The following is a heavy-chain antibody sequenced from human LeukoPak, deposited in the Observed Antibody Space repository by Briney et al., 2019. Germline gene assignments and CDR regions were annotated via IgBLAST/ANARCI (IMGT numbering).Heavy chain of an antibody. Sequence: PGGSLRLSCAASGFTVSSNYMSWVRQAPGKGLEWIGYIYYSGSTNYNPSLKSRVTISVDTSKNQFSLKLSSVTAADTAVYYCARDSVAVGYFDYWGQGTLVTVSS. CDR1: GFTVSSNY. J-gene: IGHJ4*02. CDR2: IYYSGST. V-gene: IGHV4-59*02. CDR3: ARDSVAVGYFDY. D-gene: IGHD6-19*01.